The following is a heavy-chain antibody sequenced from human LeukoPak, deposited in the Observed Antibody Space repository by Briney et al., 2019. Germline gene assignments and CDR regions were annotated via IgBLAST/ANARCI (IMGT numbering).Heavy chain of an antibody. CDR3: TTRPQNTYYDFWSGYYRRDY. V-gene: IGHV3-15*01. Sequence: GGSLRLSCAASGFTFSNAWMSWVRQAPGKGLEWVGRIKSRTDGGTTDYAAPVKGRFTISRDNSKNTLYLQMNSLKTEDTAVYYCTTRPQNTYYDFWSGYYRRDYWGQGTLVTVSS. D-gene: IGHD3-3*01. CDR1: GFTFSNAW. J-gene: IGHJ4*02. CDR2: IKSRTDGGTT.